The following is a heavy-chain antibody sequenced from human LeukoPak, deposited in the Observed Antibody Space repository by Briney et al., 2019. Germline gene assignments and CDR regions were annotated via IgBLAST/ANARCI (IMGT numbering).Heavy chain of an antibody. CDR3: ARELFMDYYYMDV. V-gene: IGHV3-66*01. CDR2: IYSGGST. CDR1: GFTVSSNY. D-gene: IGHD3-10*01. Sequence: GGSLRPSCAASGFTVSSNYMSWVRQAPGKGLEWVSVIYSGGSTYYADSVKGRFTISRDNSKNTLYLQMNSLRAEDTAVYYCARELFMDYYYMDVWGKGTTVTISS. J-gene: IGHJ6*03.